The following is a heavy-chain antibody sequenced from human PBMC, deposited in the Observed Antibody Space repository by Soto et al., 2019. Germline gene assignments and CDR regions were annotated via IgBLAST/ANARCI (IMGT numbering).Heavy chain of an antibody. CDR2: TSNDGINT. D-gene: IGHD1-1*01. V-gene: IGHV3-30*01. J-gene: IGHJ6*02. Sequence: QVQLVESGGGVVQPGRSLRLACAASGFTLRKFVMHWVRQAPGKGLDWLAVTSNDGINTYYAASVKGRFTISRDNSMNMVYLQMNSLRDEDTALYYCARGNLDVWGQGTTVIVS. CDR3: ARGNLDV. CDR1: GFTLRKFV.